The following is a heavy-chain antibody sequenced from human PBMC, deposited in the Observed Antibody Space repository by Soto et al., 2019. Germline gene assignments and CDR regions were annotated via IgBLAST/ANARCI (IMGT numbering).Heavy chain of an antibody. D-gene: IGHD3-16*02. J-gene: IGHJ4*02. V-gene: IGHV3-48*03. CDR3: ARERDDYVWGSYLRSPFFDY. CDR2: ISSSGSTI. CDR1: GFTFSSYE. Sequence: GGSLRLSCAASGFTFSSYEMNWVRQAPGKGLEWVSYISSSGSTIYYADSVKGRFTISRDNAKNSLYLQMNSLRAEDTAVYYCARERDDYVWGSYLRSPFFDYWGQGTLVTVSS.